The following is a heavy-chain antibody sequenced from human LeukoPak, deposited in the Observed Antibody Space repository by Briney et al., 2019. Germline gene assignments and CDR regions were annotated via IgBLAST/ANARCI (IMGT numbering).Heavy chain of an antibody. CDR3: AKVSGYYNYYYGMDV. CDR2: ISWNSGSI. Sequence: PGGSLRLSCAASGFTFDDYAMHWVRQAPGKGLEWVSGISWNSGSIGYADSVKGRFTISRDNAKNSLYLQMNSLRAEDTALYYCAKVSGYYNYYYGMDVWGQGTTVTVSS. CDR1: GFTFDDYA. J-gene: IGHJ6*02. V-gene: IGHV3-9*01.